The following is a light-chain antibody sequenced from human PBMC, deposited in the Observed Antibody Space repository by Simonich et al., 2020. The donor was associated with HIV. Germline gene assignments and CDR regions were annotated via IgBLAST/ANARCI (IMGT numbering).Light chain of an antibody. CDR1: SSDVGAYDF. V-gene: IGLV2-14*03. CDR3: CSYTTSSAYVL. Sequence: SALTQPASVSVSPGQSITLSCPGTSSDVGAYDFVSWYQHHPGKAPQVIISYVYSRPSGVSNRFSGSKSGNTASLTISGLQAEDEADYYCCSYTTSSAYVLFGGGTKLTVL. J-gene: IGLJ2*01. CDR2: YVY.